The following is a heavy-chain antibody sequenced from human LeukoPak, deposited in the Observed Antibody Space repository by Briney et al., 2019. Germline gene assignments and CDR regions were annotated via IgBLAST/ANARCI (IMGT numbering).Heavy chain of an antibody. J-gene: IGHJ4*02. CDR3: ARGPRSTNFYAGDY. D-gene: IGHD2/OR15-2a*01. V-gene: IGHV3-74*01. CDR1: GFTFSTYA. Sequence: GWSLRLSCAASGFTFSTYAMHWVRQAPGKGLEWVSGINDNGSSTDYADSVKGRFTISRDNAKNTLYLQMNSLRAEDTAVYYCARGPRSTNFYAGDYWGQGTLVTVSS. CDR2: INDNGSST.